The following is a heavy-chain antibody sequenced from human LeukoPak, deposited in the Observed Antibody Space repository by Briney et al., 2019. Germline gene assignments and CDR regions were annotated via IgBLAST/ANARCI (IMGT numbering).Heavy chain of an antibody. Sequence: PGGSLRLSCAASGFTFRSYWMSWVRQAPGKGLGWVAVISYDGSNKYYADSVKGRFTISRDNSKNTLYLQMNSLRAEDTAVYYCAKDEYYYYMDVWGKGTTVTVSS. CDR1: GFTFRSYW. J-gene: IGHJ6*03. CDR3: AKDEYYYYMDV. V-gene: IGHV3-30*18. CDR2: ISYDGSNK.